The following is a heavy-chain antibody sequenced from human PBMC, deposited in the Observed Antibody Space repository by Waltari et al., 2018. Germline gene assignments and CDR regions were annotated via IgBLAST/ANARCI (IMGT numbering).Heavy chain of an antibody. J-gene: IGHJ4*02. D-gene: IGHD6-19*01. V-gene: IGHV4-59*11. CDR3: ARDGSSGWVDY. Sequence: QVQLQESGPGLVKPSETLSLTCTVSGGSISSHYWSWIRQPPGKGLEWIGYIYYSGSTNYNPSLKSRVTISVDTSKNQFSLKLSSVTAADTAVYYCARDGSSGWVDYWGQGTLVTVSS. CDR2: IYYSGST. CDR1: GGSISSHY.